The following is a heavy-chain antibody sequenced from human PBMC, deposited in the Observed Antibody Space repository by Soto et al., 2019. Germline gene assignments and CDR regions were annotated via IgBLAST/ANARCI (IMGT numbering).Heavy chain of an antibody. CDR2: IYHSGST. CDR3: ARGQVVAAQH. V-gene: IGHV4-30-2*01. J-gene: IGHJ4*02. CDR1: GGSISSGGYS. D-gene: IGHD2-15*01. Sequence: QLQLQESGSGLVKPSQTLSLTCAVSGGSISSGGYSWSWIRQPPGKGLEWIGYIYHSGSTYYNPSLQRRVTISVDRAKNQFSLKLSSVTAADTAVSYCARGQVVAAQHWGQGTLVTVSS.